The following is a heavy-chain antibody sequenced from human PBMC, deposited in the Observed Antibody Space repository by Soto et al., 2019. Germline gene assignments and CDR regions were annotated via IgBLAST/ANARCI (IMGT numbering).Heavy chain of an antibody. CDR3: AKDCSGASCYLGALDY. D-gene: IGHD2-15*01. V-gene: IGHV3-23*01. CDR1: GFTFTSYA. CDR2: ITGTTGST. Sequence: GGSLRLSCAASGFTFTSYAMNWVRQAPGKGLEWVSTITGTTGSTYYADSVKSRFTISRDNSKNTVYLQMNSLRAEDTAVYYCAKDCSGASCYLGALDYCGQETLVSVSS. J-gene: IGHJ4*02.